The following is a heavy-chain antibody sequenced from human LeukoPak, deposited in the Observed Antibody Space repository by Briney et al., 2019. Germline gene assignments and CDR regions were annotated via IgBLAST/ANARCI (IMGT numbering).Heavy chain of an antibody. J-gene: IGHJ3*02. Sequence: SETLSLTCTVSGGSINSYYWSWIRQPPGKGLEWIGYIYYSGSTNYNPSLKSRVTISVDTSKNQFSLKLSSVTAADTAVYYCARQWTTGAFDIWGQGTMVTVSS. CDR3: ARQWTTGAFDI. CDR1: GGSINSYY. V-gene: IGHV4-59*08. CDR2: IYYSGST. D-gene: IGHD3-9*01.